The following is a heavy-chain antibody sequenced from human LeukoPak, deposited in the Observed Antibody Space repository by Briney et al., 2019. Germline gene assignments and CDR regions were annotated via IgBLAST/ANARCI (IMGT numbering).Heavy chain of an antibody. Sequence: GGSLRLSCAASGFTFSSYEMNWVRQAPGKGLEWVSYISSSGSTIYYADSVKGRFTISRDNAKNSLYLQMNSLRAEDTAVYYCARGSDILTGYGYFDYWGQGTLVTVSS. CDR2: ISSSGSTI. CDR1: GFTFSSYE. D-gene: IGHD3-9*01. J-gene: IGHJ4*02. CDR3: ARGSDILTGYGYFDY. V-gene: IGHV3-48*03.